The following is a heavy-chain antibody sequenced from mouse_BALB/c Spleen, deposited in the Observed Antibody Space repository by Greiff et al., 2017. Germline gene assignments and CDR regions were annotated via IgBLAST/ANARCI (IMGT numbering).Heavy chain of an antibody. CDR3: ARVDDGYYDAMDY. V-gene: IGHV3-6*02. J-gene: IGHJ4*01. CDR2: ISYDGSN. CDR1: GYSITSGYY. D-gene: IGHD2-3*01. Sequence: EVKLMESGPGLVKPSQSLSLTCSVTGYSITSGYYWNWIRQFPGNKLEWMGYISYDGSNNYNPSLKNRISITRDTSKNQFFLKLNSVTTEDTATYYCARVDDGYYDAMDYWGQGTSVTVSS.